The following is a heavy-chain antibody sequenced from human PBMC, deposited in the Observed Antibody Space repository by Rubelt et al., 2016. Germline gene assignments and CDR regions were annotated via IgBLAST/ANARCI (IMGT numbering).Heavy chain of an antibody. Sequence: QVQLVQSGAEVKKPGSSVKVSCKASGGTFSSYAISWVRQAPGPGLEWMGGIIPIFGTANYAQKFQGRVTSTADESTSTAYMELSSLRAEDTAVYYCATGGDFGVVIPNWFDPWGQGTLVTVSS. V-gene: IGHV1-69*01. D-gene: IGHD3-3*01. CDR2: IIPIFGTA. CDR3: ATGGDFGVVIPNWFDP. CDR1: GGTFSSYA. J-gene: IGHJ5*02.